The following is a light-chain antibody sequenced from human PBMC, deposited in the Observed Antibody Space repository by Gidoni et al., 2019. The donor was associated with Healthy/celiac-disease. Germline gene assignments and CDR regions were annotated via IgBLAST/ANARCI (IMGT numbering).Light chain of an antibody. Sequence: DIAMTQSPPPLPVTPGEPPAISCRTCHSRMHSNAYNYLDWYLQKPGQSPQLLVYLGSNRASGMPNRFSGREGGTDFTLKISRVEAEDVGVYYCKQALQTPFTFGEGTKVEIK. CDR1: HSRMHSNAYNY. V-gene: IGKV2-28*01. CDR3: KQALQTPFT. CDR2: LGS. J-gene: IGKJ4*01.